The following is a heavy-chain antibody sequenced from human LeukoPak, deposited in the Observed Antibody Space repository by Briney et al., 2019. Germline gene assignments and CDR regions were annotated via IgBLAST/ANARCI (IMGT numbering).Heavy chain of an antibody. CDR2: IYYSGST. CDR1: GGSISSYY. V-gene: IGHV4-59*01. Sequence: PSETLSLTCTVSGGSISSYYWSWIRQPPGKGLEWIGYIYYSGSTNYNPSLKSRVTISVDTSKNQFSLKLSSVTAADTAVYYCARLQLPNWFDPWGQGTLATVSS. D-gene: IGHD2-2*01. CDR3: ARLQLPNWFDP. J-gene: IGHJ5*02.